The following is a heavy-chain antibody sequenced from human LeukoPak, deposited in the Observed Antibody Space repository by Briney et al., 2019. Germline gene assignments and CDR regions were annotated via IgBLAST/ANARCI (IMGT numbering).Heavy chain of an antibody. J-gene: IGHJ5*02. V-gene: IGHV3-48*03. Sequence: SGGSLRLSCAASGFTFSIYWMSWVRQAPGKGLEWISYISSSGSTIYYADSVKGRFTISRDNAENSLHLHMSSLRAEDTAVYYCARDRIMVVGPYNWFDPWGQGTLVTVSS. CDR1: GFTFSIYW. CDR3: ARDRIMVVGPYNWFDP. D-gene: IGHD2-15*01. CDR2: ISSSGSTI.